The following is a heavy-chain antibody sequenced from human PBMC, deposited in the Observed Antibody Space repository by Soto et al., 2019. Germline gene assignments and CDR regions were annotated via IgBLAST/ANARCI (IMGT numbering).Heavy chain of an antibody. Sequence: QVQLVQSEAEVKKPGSSVKVSCKASGCTFSSYAISWVRQAPVQGLEWMGGIIAIFGTANYAQKFQGRVTITADESTSTAYMGLSSVRSEDTAVYYCARVEQGPDYGDYFDYWGQGTLVTVSS. CDR2: IIAIFGTA. J-gene: IGHJ4*02. D-gene: IGHD4-17*01. CDR3: ARVEQGPDYGDYFDY. V-gene: IGHV1-69*01. CDR1: GCTFSSYA.